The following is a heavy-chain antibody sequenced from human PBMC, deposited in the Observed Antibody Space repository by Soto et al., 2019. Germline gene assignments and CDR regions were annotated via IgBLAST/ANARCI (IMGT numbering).Heavy chain of an antibody. CDR2: IIPIFGTA. D-gene: IGHD5-18*01. Sequence: GASVKVSCTASGGTFSSYAISWVRQAPGQGLEWMGGIIPIFGTANYAQKFQGRVTITADESTSTAYMELSSLRSEDTAVYYCARGGRGYSYGLEIDYWGQGTLVTVSS. V-gene: IGHV1-69*13. J-gene: IGHJ4*02. CDR1: GGTFSSYA. CDR3: ARGGRGYSYGLEIDY.